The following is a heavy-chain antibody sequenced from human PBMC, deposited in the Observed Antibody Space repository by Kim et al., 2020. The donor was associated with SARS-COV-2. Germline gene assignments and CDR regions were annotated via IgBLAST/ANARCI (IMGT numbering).Heavy chain of an antibody. D-gene: IGHD5-12*01. J-gene: IGHJ4*02. CDR2: IKSDGSTS. CDR3: ARDLDGYNSFFAY. Sequence: GGSLRLSCAASGFTFSTYWMHWVRQAPGKGLVWVARIKSDGSTSNYADSVKGRFTISRDNARNTLYLQMNSLRADDTALYYCARDLDGYNSFFAYWGQGALVFVSS. V-gene: IGHV3-74*01. CDR1: GFTFSTYW.